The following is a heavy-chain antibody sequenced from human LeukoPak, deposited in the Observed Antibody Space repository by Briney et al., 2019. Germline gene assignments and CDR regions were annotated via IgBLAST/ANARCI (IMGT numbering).Heavy chain of an antibody. D-gene: IGHD6-19*01. Sequence: SETLSLTCTVSGGSIRSSYYYWGWIRQPPGKGLEWIGEIYHSGSTNYNPSLKSRVTISVDKSKNQFSLKLSSVTAADTAVYYCARGIAVAGTGLTHFDYWGQGTLVTVSS. J-gene: IGHJ4*02. CDR3: ARGIAVAGTGLTHFDY. CDR1: GGSIRSSYYY. CDR2: IYHSGST. V-gene: IGHV4-39*07.